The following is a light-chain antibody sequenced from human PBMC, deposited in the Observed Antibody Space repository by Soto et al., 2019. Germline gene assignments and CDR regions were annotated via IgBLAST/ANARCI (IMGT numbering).Light chain of an antibody. CDR3: TSYVGNDNWV. V-gene: IGLV2-8*01. J-gene: IGLJ3*02. CDR2: EVT. CDR1: SSDVGAYKY. Sequence: SVLTQPPSASGSPGQSVTISCTGTSSDVGAYKYVSWYQQYPGKAPKLMIYEVTKRPSGVPDRFSGSKSGNTASLTVSGLQAEDEADYYCTSYVGNDNWVFGGGTKVTVL.